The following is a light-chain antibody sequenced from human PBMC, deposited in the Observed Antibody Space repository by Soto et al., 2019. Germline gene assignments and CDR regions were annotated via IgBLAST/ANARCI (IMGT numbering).Light chain of an antibody. CDR1: QSVGSD. CDR2: GAS. J-gene: IGKJ1*01. V-gene: IGKV3-15*01. Sequence: EIVMTQSPATLSVSPGARATLSCRASQSVGSDLVWYRQKPGQAPRLLIYGASNRATGVPDRFSGSGSGTVFTLTISSLQSDDFATYYCQQYNSYSPTFGQGTKVDIK. CDR3: QQYNSYSPT.